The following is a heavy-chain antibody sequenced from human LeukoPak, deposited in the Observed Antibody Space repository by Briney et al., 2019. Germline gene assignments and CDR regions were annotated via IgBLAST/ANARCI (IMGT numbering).Heavy chain of an antibody. CDR3: AKDRYGSGSYYLDY. Sequence: AGGSLRLSCEASGFTFSSFAMTWVRQAPGKGLEWVSVISARGDDSFYADAVKGRFTMSRDNSKNKLYLQMNSLRAEDTAVYYCAKDRYGSGSYYLDYWGQGTLVTVSS. J-gene: IGHJ4*02. CDR1: GFTFSSFA. CDR2: ISARGDDS. V-gene: IGHV3-23*01. D-gene: IGHD3-10*01.